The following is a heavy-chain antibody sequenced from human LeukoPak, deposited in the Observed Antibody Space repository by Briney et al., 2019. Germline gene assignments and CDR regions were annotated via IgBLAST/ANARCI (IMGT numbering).Heavy chain of an antibody. CDR2: ISYDGSNK. CDR3: ARAHYYDSSGSVDY. V-gene: IGHV3-30*03. J-gene: IGHJ4*02. D-gene: IGHD3-22*01. Sequence: PGRSLRLSCAASGFTFSSYGMHWVRQAPCKGLEWVAVISYDGSNKYYADSVKGRFTISRDNSKNTLYLQMNSLRAEDTAVYYCARAHYYDSSGSVDYWGQGPLVTVSS. CDR1: GFTFSSYG.